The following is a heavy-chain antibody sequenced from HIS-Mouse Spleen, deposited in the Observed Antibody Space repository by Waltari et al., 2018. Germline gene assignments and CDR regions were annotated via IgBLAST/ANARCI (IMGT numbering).Heavy chain of an antibody. CDR2: IYYSGST. CDR1: GGPISSSSYY. Sequence: QLQLQESGPGLVKPSETLSLTCTVAGGPISSSSYYWGWILQPPGKGLEWIGSIYYSGSTYYNPSLKSRVTISVDTSKNQFSLKLSSVTAADTAVYYCARSLVTTVTTGWFDPWGQGTLVTVSS. CDR3: ARSLVTTVTTGWFDP. J-gene: IGHJ5*02. D-gene: IGHD4-4*01. V-gene: IGHV4-39*07.